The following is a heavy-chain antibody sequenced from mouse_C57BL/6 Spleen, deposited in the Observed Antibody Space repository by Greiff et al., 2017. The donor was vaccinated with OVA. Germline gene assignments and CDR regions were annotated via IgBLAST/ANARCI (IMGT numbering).Heavy chain of an antibody. CDR2: INPNNGGT. J-gene: IGHJ3*01. D-gene: IGHD2-5*01. CDR1: GYTFTDYN. CDR3: ARRNYSNYVWFAY. V-gene: IGHV1-18*01. Sequence: EVKLMESGPELVKPGASVKIPCKASGYTFTDYNMDWVKQSHGKSLEWIGDINPNNGGTIYNQKFKGKATLTVDKSSSTAYMELRSLTSEDTAVYYCARRNYSNYVWFAYWGQGTLVTVSA.